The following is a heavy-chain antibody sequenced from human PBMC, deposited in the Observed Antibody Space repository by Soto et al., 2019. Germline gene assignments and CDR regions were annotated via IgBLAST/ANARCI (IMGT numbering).Heavy chain of an antibody. CDR3: ARDFWGEGYFDA. Sequence: SETLALTCFVSGASINTYDWTWIRQPAGKGLELIGIISPSGSTVYNPSLQSRVTMSIDASKSQFSLKLTSVTAADTALYYCARDFWGEGYFDAWGLGTLVTVSS. J-gene: IGHJ4*02. V-gene: IGHV4-4*07. CDR2: ISPSGST. CDR1: GASINTYD. D-gene: IGHD7-27*01.